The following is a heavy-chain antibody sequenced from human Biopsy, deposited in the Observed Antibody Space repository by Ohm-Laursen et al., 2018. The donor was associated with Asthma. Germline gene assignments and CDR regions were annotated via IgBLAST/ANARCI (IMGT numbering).Heavy chain of an antibody. V-gene: IGHV3-30*18. D-gene: IGHD1-26*01. Sequence: SLRLSCTASGFTFSNYGMHWVRQAPGKGLDWVAVISFDGSNKNYTDSVKGRFAISRDNSRNTLHLQMNSLRAEDTAVYYCAKDVFPGWELRRGPDYWGQGTLVTVSS. CDR2: ISFDGSNK. CDR3: AKDVFPGWELRRGPDY. CDR1: GFTFSNYG. J-gene: IGHJ4*02.